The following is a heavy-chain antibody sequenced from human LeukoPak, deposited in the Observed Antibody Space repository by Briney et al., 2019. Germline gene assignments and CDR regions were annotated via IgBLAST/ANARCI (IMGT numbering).Heavy chain of an antibody. CDR3: ARGYYFDY. CDR1: GGSISTYY. CDR2: VHYTGST. J-gene: IGHJ4*02. V-gene: IGHV4-59*01. Sequence: PSETLSLTCTVSGGSISTYYWSWIRQPPGKGLEWIGYVHYTGSTDYNPSLTSRITISVDTSKNQFTLNLSSVTAADTAVYYCARGYYFDYWGQGTLVTVSS.